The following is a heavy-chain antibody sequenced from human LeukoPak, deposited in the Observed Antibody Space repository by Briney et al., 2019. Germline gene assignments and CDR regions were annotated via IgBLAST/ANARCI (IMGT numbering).Heavy chain of an antibody. CDR2: ISSSSSYI. J-gene: IGHJ3*02. V-gene: IGHV3-21*01. CDR3: ARPRDDFWSGYHDAFGI. D-gene: IGHD3-3*01. Sequence: GGSLRLSCAASGFTFSSYSMNWVRQAPGKGLEWVSSISSSSSYIYYADSVKGRFTISRDNAKNSLYLQMNSLRAEDTAVYYCARPRDDFWSGYHDAFGIWGQGTMVTVSS. CDR1: GFTFSSYS.